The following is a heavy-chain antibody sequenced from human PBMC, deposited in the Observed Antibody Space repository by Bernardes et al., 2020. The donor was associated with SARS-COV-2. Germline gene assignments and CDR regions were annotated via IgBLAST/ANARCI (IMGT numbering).Heavy chain of an antibody. D-gene: IGHD2-15*01. CDR2: ISGSGGST. Sequence: GGSLRLSCAASGFTFSSYAMSWVRQAPGKGLEWVSAISGSGGSTYYADSVKGRFTISRDNSKNSLYLQMNSLRTEDTALYYCAKEHCSGGSCYSWFDPWGQGTLVTVSS. V-gene: IGHV3-23*01. J-gene: IGHJ5*02. CDR1: GFTFSSYA. CDR3: AKEHCSGGSCYSWFDP.